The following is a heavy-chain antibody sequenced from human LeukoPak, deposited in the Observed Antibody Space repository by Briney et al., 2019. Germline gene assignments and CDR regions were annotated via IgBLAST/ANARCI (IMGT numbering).Heavy chain of an antibody. J-gene: IGHJ5*02. D-gene: IGHD3/OR15-3a*01. Sequence: PSETLSLTCAVYGGSFSGYYWSWIRQPPGKGLEWIGEINHSGSTNYNPSLKSRVTISVDTSKNQFSLKLSSVTAADTAMYYCARALGSGIFALNWFDPWGQGTLVTVSS. CDR3: ARALGSGIFALNWFDP. CDR1: GGSFSGYY. CDR2: INHSGST. V-gene: IGHV4-34*01.